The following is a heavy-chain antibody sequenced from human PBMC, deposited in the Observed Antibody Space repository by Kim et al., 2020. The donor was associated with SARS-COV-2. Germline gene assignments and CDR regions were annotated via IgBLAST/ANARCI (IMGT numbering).Heavy chain of an antibody. CDR2: ISGSGGTT. D-gene: IGHD3-10*01. CDR1: GFTFSSYA. J-gene: IGHJ4*02. V-gene: IGHV3-23*01. Sequence: GGSLRLSCAASGFTFSSYAMKWVRQAPGKGLEWVSAISGSGGTTYYAGSVKGRFTISRDNSKSTLYLQMNSLTAEDTAVYYCAKKNYGWHGDQDWGQGTLVTVSS. CDR3: AKKNYGWHGDQD.